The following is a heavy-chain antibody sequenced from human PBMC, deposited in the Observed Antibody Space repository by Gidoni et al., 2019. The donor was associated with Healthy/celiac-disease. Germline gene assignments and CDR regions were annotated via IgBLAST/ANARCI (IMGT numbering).Heavy chain of an antibody. J-gene: IGHJ4*02. D-gene: IGHD2-21*01. CDR2: IVVGSGNT. CDR1: GFTFTSSA. V-gene: IGHV1-58*01. CDR3: AAGSAIPVDY. Sequence: QMQLVQSGPEVKKPGTSVKVSCQASGFTFTSSAVPWVRQARGQRLEWIGWIVVGSGNTNYAQKFQERVTITRDMSTSTAYMELSSLRSEDTAVYYCAAGSAIPVDYWGQGTLVTVSS.